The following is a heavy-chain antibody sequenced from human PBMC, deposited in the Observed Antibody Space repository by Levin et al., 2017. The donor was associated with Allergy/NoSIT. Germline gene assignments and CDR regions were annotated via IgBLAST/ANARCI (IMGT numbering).Heavy chain of an antibody. CDR3: AAHTLNDSDNPYWPFYYEH. CDR1: GGSIRTYA. J-gene: IGHJ4*01. D-gene: IGHD3-16*01. Sequence: GASVKVSCKPSGGSIRTYALSWVRQAPGQGLEWMAGIVPAFGTTNYAEKFQGRVTITADEYTNTANMELRGLKSEDTASYYCAAHTLNDSDNPYWPFYYEHWGHGTLLTVSS. V-gene: IGHV1-69*13. CDR2: IVPAFGTT.